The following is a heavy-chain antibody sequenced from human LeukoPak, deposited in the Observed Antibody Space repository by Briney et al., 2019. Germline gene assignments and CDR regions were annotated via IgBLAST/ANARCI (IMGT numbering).Heavy chain of an antibody. CDR1: GFTFTDYY. D-gene: IGHD6-13*01. CDR3: ARASGGLQIAAANWGDYFDY. CDR2: ISSSGSTI. Sequence: PGGSLRLSCAASGFTFTDYYMSWIRQAPGKGLEWLSYISSSGSTIYYADSVKGRFTISRDNAKNSLYLQMNSLRAEDTAVYYCARASGGLQIAAANWGDYFDYWGQGTLVTVSS. J-gene: IGHJ4*02. V-gene: IGHV3-11*04.